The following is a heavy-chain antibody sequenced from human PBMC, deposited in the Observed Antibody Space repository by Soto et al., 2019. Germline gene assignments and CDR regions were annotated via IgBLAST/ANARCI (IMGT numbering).Heavy chain of an antibody. CDR3: AEIRGTSCPD. D-gene: IGHD2-2*01. J-gene: IGHJ4*02. CDR1: GYTFTSYG. CDR2: ISAYNGNT. Sequence: QVQLVQSGAEVKKPGASVKVSCKASGYTFTSYGISWVRQAPGQGLEWMGWISAYNGNTNYAQKFQGRVTITADESTSTAYMELSSLRSEDTAVYYCAEIRGTSCPDWGQGTLVTVSS. V-gene: IGHV1-18*04.